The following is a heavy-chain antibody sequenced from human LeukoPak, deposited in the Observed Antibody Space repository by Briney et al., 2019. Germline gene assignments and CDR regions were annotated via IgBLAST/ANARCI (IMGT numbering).Heavy chain of an antibody. CDR1: GGTFSSYA. Sequence: GASVKVSCKASGGTFSSYAISWVRQAPGQGLEWMGGIIPIFGTANHAQKFQGRVTITTDESTSTAYMELSSLRSEDTAVYYCARSRGVVPAAIWENWFDPWGQGTLVTVSS. CDR2: IIPIFGTA. J-gene: IGHJ5*02. CDR3: ARSRGVVPAAIWENWFDP. D-gene: IGHD2-2*01. V-gene: IGHV1-69*05.